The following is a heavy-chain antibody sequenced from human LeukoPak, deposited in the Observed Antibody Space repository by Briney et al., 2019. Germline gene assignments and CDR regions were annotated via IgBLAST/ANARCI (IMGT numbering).Heavy chain of an antibody. V-gene: IGHV1-2*02. CDR3: ARDILGRSNGGSNYFGMEV. CDR2: INVYSGGA. Sequence: ASVKVSCKASGYTFTSYYMHWVRQAPGHGLEWMGCINVYSGGAHYAQKFQGRLSMTRDTSLNTAYMELSSLRSDDTAVYYCARDILGRSNGGSNYFGMEVWGQGTTVTVSS. CDR1: GYTFTSYY. J-gene: IGHJ6*02. D-gene: IGHD2-15*01.